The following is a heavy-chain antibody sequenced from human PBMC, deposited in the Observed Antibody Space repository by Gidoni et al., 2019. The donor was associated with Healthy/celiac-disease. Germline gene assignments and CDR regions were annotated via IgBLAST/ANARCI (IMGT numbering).Heavy chain of an antibody. D-gene: IGHD3-3*01. V-gene: IGHV4-34*01. CDR1: GGSFSGYY. J-gene: IGHJ4*02. CDR2: INHSGST. Sequence: QVQLQQWGAGLLKPSETLSLTCAVYGGSFSGYYWSWIRQPPGKGLEWIGEINHSGSTNYNPSLKSRVTISVDTSKNQFSLKLSSVTAADTAVYYCARESGYKEDYWGQGTLVTVSS. CDR3: ARESGYKEDY.